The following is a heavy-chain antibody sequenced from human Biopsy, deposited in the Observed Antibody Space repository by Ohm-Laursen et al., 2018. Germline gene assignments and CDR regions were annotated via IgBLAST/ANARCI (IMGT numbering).Heavy chain of an antibody. CDR3: ARGTGRYYVYGAFDI. V-gene: IGHV4-4*07. CDR2: IYTSGSP. CDR1: GSSINNYY. Sequence: GTLSLTCTVSGSSINNYYWSWIRQPAGKGLEWIGRIYTSGSPNYNLSLESRVTMSVDTSKNQFPLNLRSVTAADTAVYYCARGTGRYYVYGAFDIWGQGTVVTVSS. D-gene: IGHD1-26*01. J-gene: IGHJ3*02.